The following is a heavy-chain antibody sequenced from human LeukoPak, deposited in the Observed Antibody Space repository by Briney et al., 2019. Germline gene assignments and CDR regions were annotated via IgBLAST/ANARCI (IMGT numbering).Heavy chain of an antibody. J-gene: IGHJ4*02. V-gene: IGHV3-33*06. CDR2: IWYDGSNK. D-gene: IGHD3-22*01. CDR3: AKDLSYYDSSGFDY. CDR1: GFTFSSYG. Sequence: PGRSLRLSCAASGFTFSSYGMHWVRQAPGKGLEWVAVIWYDGSNKYYADSVKGRFTISRDNSKNTLYLQMNSLRAEDTAVYYCAKDLSYYDSSGFDYWGQGTLVTVSS.